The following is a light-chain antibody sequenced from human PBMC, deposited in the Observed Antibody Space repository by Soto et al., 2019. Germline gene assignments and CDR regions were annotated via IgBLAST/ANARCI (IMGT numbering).Light chain of an antibody. CDR3: QSYDGGLGVSKI. V-gene: IGLV1-40*01. Sequence: QSVLTQPPSVSGAPGHRVTISSTGSSSNIGAGYDVHWYQQLPRTAPKLLIYSNNNRPSGVPDRFSGSRSGTSASLAITGLQPEDEADYYCQSYDGGLGVSKIFGGGTKLTVL. CDR2: SNN. J-gene: IGLJ2*01. CDR1: SSNIGAGYD.